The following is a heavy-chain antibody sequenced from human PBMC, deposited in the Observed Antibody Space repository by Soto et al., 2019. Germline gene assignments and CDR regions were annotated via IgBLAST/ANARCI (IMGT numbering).Heavy chain of an antibody. CDR1: GGPISSYY. J-gene: IGHJ4*02. Sequence: WETLSLTCTASGGPISSYYWSWIRQPPGKGLEWIGYIYYSGSTNYNPSLKSRVTISVDTSKNQFSLKLSSVTAADTDVYYCARAYGGYADYWGQGALVNVSS. V-gene: IGHV4-59*01. CDR2: IYYSGST. D-gene: IGHD5-12*01. CDR3: ARAYGGYADY.